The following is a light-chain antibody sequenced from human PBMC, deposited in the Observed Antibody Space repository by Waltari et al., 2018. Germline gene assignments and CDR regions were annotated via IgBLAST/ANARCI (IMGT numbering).Light chain of an antibody. CDR2: DDS. CDR1: NIGSKS. J-gene: IGLJ3*02. Sequence: SYVLTQSPSVSVAPGQTAKIPCWGKNIGSKSVTWYQPESARAPALVAFDDSGRPSGSPQRFSGSNAENTATLTISRVEAGDEADYYCQVWESSRGVFGGGTNLTVL. CDR3: QVWESSRGV. V-gene: IGLV3-21*02.